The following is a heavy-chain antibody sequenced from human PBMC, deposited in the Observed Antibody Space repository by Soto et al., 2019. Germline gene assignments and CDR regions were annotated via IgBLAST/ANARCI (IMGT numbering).Heavy chain of an antibody. V-gene: IGHV3-21*05. Sequence: GGSLRLSCAASGFTFSSYSMNWVRQAPGKGPEWISYIGPSHNDIGYAASVKGRFTVSRDNFAVYLRMNSLRAEDTAVYYCGRTTFPPSSRSGWYPDSWGQGTQVTV. CDR1: GFTFSSYS. CDR2: IGPSHNDI. J-gene: IGHJ4*02. D-gene: IGHD6-19*01. CDR3: GRTTFPPSSRSGWYPDS.